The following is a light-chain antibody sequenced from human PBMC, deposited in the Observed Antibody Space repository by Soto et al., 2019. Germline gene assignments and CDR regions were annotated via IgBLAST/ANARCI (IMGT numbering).Light chain of an antibody. CDR2: GAS. CDR1: QSINTY. J-gene: IGKJ1*01. CDR3: QESFSSLWGT. Sequence: DIQMTQSPSSLSASVGDRVTITCRTSQSINTYLNWYQQKPGIAPKLLIYGASSLRSGVPLRFSGSGSGTDFTLTISSLEPEDFATYYCQESFSSLWGTCGQGTKVDIK. V-gene: IGKV1-39*01.